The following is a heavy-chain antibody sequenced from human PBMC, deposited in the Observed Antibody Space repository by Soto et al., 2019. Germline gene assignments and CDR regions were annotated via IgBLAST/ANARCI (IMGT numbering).Heavy chain of an antibody. V-gene: IGHV3-23*01. Sequence: PGGSLRLSCEVSGFGVCKYVVGWVRQDPVKVLEWVSNINSNSFIIYYTDSVKGRFKISRDNSKNTLYLQMDSLRAEDTAVYYCEKGPRKLETDALDIWGQGTMVTVSS. CDR2: INSNSFII. CDR1: GFGVCKYV. D-gene: IGHD6-6*01. CDR3: EKGPRKLETDALDI. J-gene: IGHJ3*02.